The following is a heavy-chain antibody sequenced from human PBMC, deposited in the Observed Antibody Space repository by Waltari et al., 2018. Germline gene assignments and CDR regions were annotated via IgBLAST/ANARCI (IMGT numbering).Heavy chain of an antibody. Sequence: QLQLQESGPGLVKPSETLSLTCTVSGGSISSSSYYWGWIRQPPGKGLEWIGSIYYSGSTYYNPSLKSRVTISVDTSKNQFSLKLSSVTAADTAVYYCVGGSSGYYRSLSYWGQGTLVTVSS. J-gene: IGHJ4*02. V-gene: IGHV4-39*07. CDR2: IYYSGST. CDR1: GGSISSSSYY. D-gene: IGHD3-22*01. CDR3: VGGSSGYYRSLSY.